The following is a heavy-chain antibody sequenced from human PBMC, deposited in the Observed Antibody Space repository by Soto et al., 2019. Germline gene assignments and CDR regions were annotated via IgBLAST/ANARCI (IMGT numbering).Heavy chain of an antibody. J-gene: IGHJ6*02. D-gene: IGHD1-1*01. Sequence: QVQLVQSGAEVKKPGASVKVSCKVSGHTLTELSIHWVRQIPGKGLEWMGGFDPEDGKKMYAQKLQGRVTMTEDTSTDTAYMDLSSLRSEDTAMYFCATVNNNLAPVYYYYGMDVWGQGTTVTVSS. V-gene: IGHV1-24*01. CDR1: GHTLTELS. CDR3: ATVNNNLAPVYYYYGMDV. CDR2: FDPEDGKK.